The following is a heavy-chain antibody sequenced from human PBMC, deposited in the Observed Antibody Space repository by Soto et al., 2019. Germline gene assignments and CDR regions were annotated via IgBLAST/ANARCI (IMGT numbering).Heavy chain of an antibody. J-gene: IGHJ5*02. Sequence: QVQLVQSGAEVKKPGSSVKVSCKASGGTFSSYAISWVRQAPGQGLEWMGGIIPIFGTANYAQKFQGRVTSTADESTSTAYMELSSLRSEYTAVYYCARDGDSFAHDNWFDPWGQGTLVTVSS. V-gene: IGHV1-69*01. CDR2: IIPIFGTA. CDR1: GGTFSSYA. CDR3: ARDGDSFAHDNWFDP. D-gene: IGHD3-10*01.